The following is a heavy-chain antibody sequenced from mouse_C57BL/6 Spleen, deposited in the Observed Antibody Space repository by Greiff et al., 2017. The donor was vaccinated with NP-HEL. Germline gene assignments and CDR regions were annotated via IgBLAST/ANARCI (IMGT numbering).Heavy chain of an antibody. V-gene: IGHV1-80*01. CDR3: ASGATGLYAMDY. CDR2: IYPGDGDT. Sequence: VKLMESGAELVKPGASVKISCKASGYAFSSYWMNWVKQRPGKGLEWIGQIYPGDGDTNYNGKFKGKATLTADKSSSTAYMQLSSLTSEDSAVYFCASGATGLYAMDYWGQGTSVTVSS. D-gene: IGHD1-1*01. J-gene: IGHJ4*01. CDR1: GYAFSSYW.